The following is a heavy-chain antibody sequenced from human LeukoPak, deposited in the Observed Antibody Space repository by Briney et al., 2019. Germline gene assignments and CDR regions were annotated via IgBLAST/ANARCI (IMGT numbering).Heavy chain of an antibody. D-gene: IGHD4-23*01. CDR2: IIPIFGTA. V-gene: IGHV1-69*01. CDR1: GGTFSSYA. J-gene: IGHJ6*03. CDR3: ARASPESTVVTPYYYYMDV. Sequence: SVKVSFKASGGTFSSYAISWVRQAPGQGLEWMGGIIPIFGTANYAQKFQGRVTITADESTSTAYMELSSLRSEDTAVYYCARASPESTVVTPYYYYMDVWGKGTTVTISS.